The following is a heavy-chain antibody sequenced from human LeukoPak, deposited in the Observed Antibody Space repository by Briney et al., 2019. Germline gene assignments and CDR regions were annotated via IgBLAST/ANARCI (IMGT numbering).Heavy chain of an antibody. Sequence: SVKVSCKASGGTFSSYAISWVRQAPGQGLEWMGGIIPIFGTANYAQKFQGRVTITADKSTSTAYMELSSLRSEDTAVYYCARAPPYYDILTGYSRNNWFDPWGQGTLVTVSS. J-gene: IGHJ5*02. CDR2: IIPIFGTA. D-gene: IGHD3-9*01. CDR1: GGTFSSYA. CDR3: ARAPPYYDILTGYSRNNWFDP. V-gene: IGHV1-69*06.